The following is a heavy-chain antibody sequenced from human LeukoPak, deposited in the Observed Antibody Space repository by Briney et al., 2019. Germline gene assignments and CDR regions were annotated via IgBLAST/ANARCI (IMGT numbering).Heavy chain of an antibody. CDR3: AKAYFYDNSGYYY. Sequence: GGSLRLSCAASGFTFSSYAMSWVRQAPGKGLEWVSAISGSGGSTYYADSVKGRFTISRDNFKNTLYLQMNSLRAEDTAIYYCAKAYFYDNSGYYYWGQGTQVIVSS. D-gene: IGHD3-22*01. CDR1: GFTFSSYA. V-gene: IGHV3-23*01. CDR2: ISGSGGST. J-gene: IGHJ4*02.